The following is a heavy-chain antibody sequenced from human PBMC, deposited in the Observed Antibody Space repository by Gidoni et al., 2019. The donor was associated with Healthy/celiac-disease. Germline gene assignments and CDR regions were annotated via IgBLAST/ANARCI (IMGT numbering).Heavy chain of an antibody. D-gene: IGHD2-2*01. V-gene: IGHV4-4*07. Sequence: QVQLQESGPGLVKPSETLSLTCTVSGGSISSYYWSWIRQPAGKGLEWIGRIYTSGSTNYNPSLKSRVTMSVDTSKNQFSLKLSSVTAADTAVYYCARDLVPAAIYRSDYYYGMDVWGQGTTVTVSS. CDR1: GGSISSYY. CDR3: ARDLVPAAIYRSDYYYGMDV. CDR2: IYTSGST. J-gene: IGHJ6*02.